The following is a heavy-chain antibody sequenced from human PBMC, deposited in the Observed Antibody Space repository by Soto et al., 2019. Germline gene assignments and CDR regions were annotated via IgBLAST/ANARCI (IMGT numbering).Heavy chain of an antibody. D-gene: IGHD2-2*01. V-gene: IGHV4-61*08. J-gene: IGHJ6*02. CDR1: GGSVSSDDYY. Sequence: SETLSLTCTVSGGSVSSDDYYWTWIRQPPGKGLEWIGYMYYSGTTNYSPSLKSRVTMSVDTSRNQFSLKLNSVTAADTAVYYCERGVDCSSSSCYRYYGMDVWGQGTTVTVSS. CDR2: MYYSGTT. CDR3: ERGVDCSSSSCYRYYGMDV.